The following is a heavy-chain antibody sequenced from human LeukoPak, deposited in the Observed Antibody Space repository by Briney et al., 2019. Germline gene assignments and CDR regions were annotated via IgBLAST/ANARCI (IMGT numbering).Heavy chain of an antibody. J-gene: IGHJ4*02. D-gene: IGHD6-19*01. CDR3: ARAAVAGDYFDY. CDR2: IFYSGST. CDR1: GGSITSGDYY. V-gene: IGHV4-30-4*01. Sequence: SETLSLTCTVSGGSITSGDYYWSWIRQPPGKGLEWIGYIFYSGSTYYNPSLKSRVTISLDTSKNQFSLKLSSVTAADTAVYYCARAAVAGDYFDYWGQGTLVSASS.